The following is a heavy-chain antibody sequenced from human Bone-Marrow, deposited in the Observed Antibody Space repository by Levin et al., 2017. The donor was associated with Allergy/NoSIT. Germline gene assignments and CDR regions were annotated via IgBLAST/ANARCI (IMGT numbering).Heavy chain of an antibody. J-gene: IGHJ6*03. CDR1: GDSVSNKSAA. CDR2: TYYRSKWHS. V-gene: IGHV6-1*01. D-gene: IGHD4-17*01. Sequence: LRLSCAISGDSVSNKSAAWNWIRQSPSRGLEWLGRTYYRSKWHSDYAASVQGRIVISPDTSKNQFSLHLHSVTPDDTAVYYCSREAADSGDYEIFYCYMDVWGTGTTVTVSS. CDR3: SREAADSGDYEIFYCYMDV.